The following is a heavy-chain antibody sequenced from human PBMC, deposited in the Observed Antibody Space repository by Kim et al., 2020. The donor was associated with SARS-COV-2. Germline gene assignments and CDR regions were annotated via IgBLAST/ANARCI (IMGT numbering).Heavy chain of an antibody. Sequence: GGSLRLSCAASGDTFSSFELNWVRQAPGKGLEWVSYISNSGKTKYFADFVRGRFTISRDNAKNSLYLHMNSLTAEDTAVYYCAIGSGSFYYWGQGTLVTV. CDR1: GDTFSSFE. J-gene: IGHJ4*02. D-gene: IGHD1-26*01. CDR2: ISNSGKTK. CDR3: AIGSGSFYY. V-gene: IGHV3-48*03.